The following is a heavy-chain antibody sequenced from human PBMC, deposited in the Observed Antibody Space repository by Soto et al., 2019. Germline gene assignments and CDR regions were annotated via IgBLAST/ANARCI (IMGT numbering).Heavy chain of an antibody. CDR1: GYTFTGHY. D-gene: IGHD3-16*01. V-gene: IGHV1-2*02. CDR2: INPSTGGT. CDR3: ARDLGGLGDPFDN. J-gene: IGHJ4*02. Sequence: QVHLVQSGAEVKKAGASVKVSCKASGYTFTGHYIHWVRQAPGQGFEWVGWINPSTGGTSYAQKFQGRVTVTRDTSISTAYMELTRLRSNDTAVYYCARDLGGLGDPFDNWGQGTRVTVFS.